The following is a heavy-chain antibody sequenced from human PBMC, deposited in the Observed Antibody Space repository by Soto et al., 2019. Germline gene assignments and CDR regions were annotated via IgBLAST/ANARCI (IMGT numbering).Heavy chain of an antibody. CDR3: ARDNGRENYYDSSGYWYYFDY. CDR1: GGSISSYY. V-gene: IGHV4-59*01. J-gene: IGHJ4*02. D-gene: IGHD3-22*01. Sequence: SETLSLSCTVSGGSISSYYWSWIRQPPGKGLEWIGYIYYSGSTNYNPSLKSRVTISVDTSKNQFSLKLSSVTAADTAVYYCARDNGRENYYDSSGYWYYFDYWGQGTLVTVSS. CDR2: IYYSGST.